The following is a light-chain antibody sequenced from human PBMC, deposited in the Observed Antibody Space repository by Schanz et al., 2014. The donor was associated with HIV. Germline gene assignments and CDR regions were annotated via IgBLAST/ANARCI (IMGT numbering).Light chain of an antibody. V-gene: IGKV1-12*01. CDR3: QQSYSATPYT. J-gene: IGKJ2*01. CDR2: GAT. CDR1: QGISTW. Sequence: DIQMTQSPSSISASVGDRVTITCRASQGISTWLAWYQQRPGKPPKLLIHGATTLKNGVPSRFSGSGSGTHFTLTITSLQFDDFATYYCQQSYSATPYTFGQGTRLEIK.